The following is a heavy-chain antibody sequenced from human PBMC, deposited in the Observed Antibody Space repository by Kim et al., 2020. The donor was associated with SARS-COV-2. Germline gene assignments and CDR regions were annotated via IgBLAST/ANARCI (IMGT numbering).Heavy chain of an antibody. V-gene: IGHV3-66*02. CDR3: ARGGYDILTGYYDAFDI. D-gene: IGHD3-9*01. J-gene: IGHJ3*02. CDR1: GFTVSSNY. Sequence: GGSLRLSCAASGFTVSSNYMSWVRQAPGKGLEWVSVIYSGGSTYYADSVKGRFTISRDNSKNTLYLQMNSLRAEDTAVYYCARGGYDILTGYYDAFDIWGQGTMVTVSS. CDR2: IYSGGST.